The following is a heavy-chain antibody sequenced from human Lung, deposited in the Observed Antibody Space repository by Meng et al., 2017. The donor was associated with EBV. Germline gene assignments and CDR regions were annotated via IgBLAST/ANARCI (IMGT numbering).Heavy chain of an antibody. D-gene: IGHD6-19*01. V-gene: IGHV4-31*03. CDR2: IYYSGST. J-gene: IGHJ4*02. CDR1: GGSVDSGAYY. CDR3: ARLRLVWMFDY. Sequence: QVQLQGLGPGLVNPSQTPSLTCTVSGGSVDSGAYYWSWIRQRPGKGLEWIGYIYYSGSTFYTPSLKSRATLSVDTSKNQFSLKLNSVTAADTAVYYCARLRLVWMFDYWGQGALVTVSS.